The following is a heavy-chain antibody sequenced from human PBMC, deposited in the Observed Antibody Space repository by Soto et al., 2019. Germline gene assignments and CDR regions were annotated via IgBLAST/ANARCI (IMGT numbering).Heavy chain of an antibody. J-gene: IGHJ6*02. V-gene: IGHV1-18*01. CDR3: AGEGDIVVVPTYYGMAV. CDR1: GYTFTSYG. D-gene: IGHD2-2*01. Sequence: QVQLVQSGAEVKKPGASVKVSCKASGYTFTSYGISWVRQAPGQGLEWMGWISAYNGNTNHAQKLQGRVTMTTDTSXSXXYRELRSLRSDDTAVYYCAGEGDIVVVPTYYGMAVWGQGTTVTVS. CDR2: ISAYNGNT.